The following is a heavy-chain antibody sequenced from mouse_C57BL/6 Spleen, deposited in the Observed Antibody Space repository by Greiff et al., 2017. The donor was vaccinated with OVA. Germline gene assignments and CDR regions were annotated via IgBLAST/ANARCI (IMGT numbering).Heavy chain of an antibody. D-gene: IGHD1-1*01. CDR1: GYAFSSYW. J-gene: IGHJ1*03. Sequence: VQLQQSGAELVKPGASVKISCKASGYAFSSYWMNWVKQRPGKGLEWIGQIYPGDGDTNYNGKFKGKATLTADKSSSTAYMQLTSLTSVGSAFYFCARRALYYYGSSSYWYFDVWGTGTTVTVSS. V-gene: IGHV1-80*01. CDR2: IYPGDGDT. CDR3: ARRALYYYGSSSYWYFDV.